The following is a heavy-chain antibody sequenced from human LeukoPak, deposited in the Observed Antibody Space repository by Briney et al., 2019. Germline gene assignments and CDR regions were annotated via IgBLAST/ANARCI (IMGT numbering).Heavy chain of an antibody. CDR3: ARQGSYGDYMLVDY. D-gene: IGHD4-17*01. V-gene: IGHV4-4*07. Sequence: SETLSLTCTVSGGSISSYYWSWIRQPAGKGLEWIGRIYTSGSTNYNPSLKSRVTMSVDMSKNQFSLKLSSATAADTAVYYCARQGSYGDYMLVDYWGQGTRVTVSS. CDR2: IYTSGST. J-gene: IGHJ4*02. CDR1: GGSISSYY.